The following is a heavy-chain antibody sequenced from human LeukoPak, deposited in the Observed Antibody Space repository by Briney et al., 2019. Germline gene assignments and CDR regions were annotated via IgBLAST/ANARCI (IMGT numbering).Heavy chain of an antibody. CDR2: IYYSGST. Sequence: PSETLSLTCSVSGGSIRSYYWSWIRQSPGKGLEWIGHIYYSGSTNYNPSLKSRVTMPIDTSKNQFSLKLRSLTAADTAVYYCARDHYDTSGYSTFDYWGQGTLVTVSS. CDR3: ARDHYDTSGYSTFDY. V-gene: IGHV4-59*01. CDR1: GGSIRSYY. D-gene: IGHD3-22*01. J-gene: IGHJ4*02.